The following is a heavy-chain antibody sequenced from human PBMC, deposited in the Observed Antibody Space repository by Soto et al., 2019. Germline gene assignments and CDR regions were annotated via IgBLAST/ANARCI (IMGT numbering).Heavy chain of an antibody. CDR1: GGSISSYY. CDR3: ARDPYNGNYGDSFSSPA. V-gene: IGHV4-59*01. J-gene: IGHJ4*02. Sequence: SETLSLTCTVSGGSISSYYWSWIRQPPGKGLEWIGYIYYSGSTNYNPSLKSRVTISVDTSKNQFSLKLSYVTAADTAVYYCARDPYNGNYGDSFSSPAWGRGTLVTVSS. CDR2: IYYSGST. D-gene: IGHD1-7*01.